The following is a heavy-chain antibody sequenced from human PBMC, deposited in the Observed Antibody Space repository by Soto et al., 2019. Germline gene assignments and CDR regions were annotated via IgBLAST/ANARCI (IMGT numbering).Heavy chain of an antibody. CDR3: GRGNYGSGSAFYGVDV. D-gene: IGHD3-10*01. Sequence: QVQLVQSGAEVKKPETSVKVSCKASEYSFTSHYVHWVRQAPGQGLVWMGIINPSDGSTTYAQKFQGRVTMARDTSTSTVYMELTSLRSADTAVYYCGRGNYGSGSAFYGVDVWGQGTTVTVFS. V-gene: IGHV1-46*01. CDR2: INPSDGST. CDR1: EYSFTSHY. J-gene: IGHJ6*02.